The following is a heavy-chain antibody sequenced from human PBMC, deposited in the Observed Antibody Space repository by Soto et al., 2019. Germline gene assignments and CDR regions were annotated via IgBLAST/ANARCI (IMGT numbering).Heavy chain of an antibody. J-gene: IGHJ3*02. D-gene: IGHD6-19*01. CDR2: ISYDGSNK. CDR3: AREGYSSGWDGAFDI. CDR1: GFTLSSYA. V-gene: IGHV3-30-3*01. Sequence: QVQLVESGGGVVQPGRSLRLSCAASGFTLSSYAMHVVRQAPGKGLEWGAVISYDGSNKYYADSVKGRFTISRDNYKNTLYLQMNSLRAEDTAVYYCAREGYSSGWDGAFDIWGQGTMVTVSS.